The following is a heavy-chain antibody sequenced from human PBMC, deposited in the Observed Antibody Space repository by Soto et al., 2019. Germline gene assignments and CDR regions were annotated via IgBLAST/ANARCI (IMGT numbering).Heavy chain of an antibody. J-gene: IGHJ4*02. CDR1: GGTFSSYA. Sequence: GASVKVSCKASGGTFSSYAISWVRQAPGQGLQWMGGIIPIFGTANYAQKFKGRVTITADESTSTAYMELSSLRSEDTAVYYCARDRRVNSGLWXFDYWGQVTLVTVXS. D-gene: IGHD6-25*01. CDR3: ARDRRVNSGLWXFDY. CDR2: IIPIFGTA. V-gene: IGHV1-69*13.